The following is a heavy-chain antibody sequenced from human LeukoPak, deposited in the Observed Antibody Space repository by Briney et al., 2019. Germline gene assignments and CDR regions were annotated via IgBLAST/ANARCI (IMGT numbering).Heavy chain of an antibody. Sequence: GGSLRLSCAASGXTFSYAWMSWVRQAPGKGQEWVGLIKSKTDGGTTDYAAPVKGRFTISRDDSKSTLDLQMSSLKTEDTAVYYCTTAGVHSTFDIWGQGTMVTVSP. J-gene: IGHJ3*02. CDR3: TTAGVHSTFDI. CDR1: GXTFSYAW. V-gene: IGHV3-15*01. D-gene: IGHD1-1*01. CDR2: IKSKTDGGTT.